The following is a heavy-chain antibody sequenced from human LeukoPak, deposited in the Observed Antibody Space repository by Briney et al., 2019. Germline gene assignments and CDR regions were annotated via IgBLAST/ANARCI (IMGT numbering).Heavy chain of an antibody. CDR3: ARNVWQWSIDY. CDR1: GGSIGSYY. J-gene: IGHJ4*02. V-gene: IGHV4-59*01. D-gene: IGHD6-19*01. Sequence: SETLSLTCTVSGGSIGSYYWSWIRQPPGKGLEWIGYIYYSGSTNYNPSLKSRVTISVDTSKNQFSLKLSSVTAADTAVYYCARNVWQWSIDYWGQGTLVTVSS. CDR2: IYYSGST.